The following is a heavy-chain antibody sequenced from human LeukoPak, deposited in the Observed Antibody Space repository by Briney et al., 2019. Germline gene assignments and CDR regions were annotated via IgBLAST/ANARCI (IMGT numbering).Heavy chain of an antibody. CDR2: ISGSGGST. CDR3: AKEGGYRYLPPYYYYMDV. Sequence: GGSLRLSCAASGFTFSSYAMGWVRQAPGKGLEWVSAISGSGGSTYSADSVKGRFTISRDNSKNTLYLQMNSLRAEDTAVYYCAKEGGYRYLPPYYYYMDVWGKGTTVTVSS. D-gene: IGHD5-18*01. CDR1: GFTFSSYA. V-gene: IGHV3-23*01. J-gene: IGHJ6*03.